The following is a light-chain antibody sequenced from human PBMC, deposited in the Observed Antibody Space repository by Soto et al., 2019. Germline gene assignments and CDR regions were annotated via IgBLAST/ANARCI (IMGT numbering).Light chain of an antibody. CDR3: QQYGSSVWT. J-gene: IGKJ1*01. V-gene: IGKV3-20*01. Sequence: EIVLTQSPGTLSLSPGERATLSCRASQSITSNYLAWYQKKPGQAPRLILFGASSRATGIPDRFSGSGSGTDFRLTISRLEPEDFAVYYCQQYGSSVWTFGQGTKVEIK. CDR1: QSITSNY. CDR2: GAS.